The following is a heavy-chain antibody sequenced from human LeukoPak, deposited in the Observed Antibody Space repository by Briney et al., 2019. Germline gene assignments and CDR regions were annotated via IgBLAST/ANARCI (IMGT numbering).Heavy chain of an antibody. Sequence: GGSLRLSCAASGFTFSSYAMSWVRQAPGKGLKWVSAISGSGGSTYYADSVKGRFTISRDNTKNTLYLQMNSLRAEDTAVYYCAKVRVEYYYGSAPFDYWGQGTLVTVSS. J-gene: IGHJ4*02. CDR2: ISGSGGST. V-gene: IGHV3-23*01. D-gene: IGHD3-10*01. CDR3: AKVRVEYYYGSAPFDY. CDR1: GFTFSSYA.